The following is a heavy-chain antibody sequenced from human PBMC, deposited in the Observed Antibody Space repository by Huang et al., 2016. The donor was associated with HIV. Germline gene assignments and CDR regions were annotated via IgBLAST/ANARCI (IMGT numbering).Heavy chain of an antibody. D-gene: IGHD3-9*01. CDR1: GDSISSQY. CDR2: IYYSGSP. V-gene: IGHV4-59*11. CDR3: AGYDVLTGANYYMDV. Sequence: QVQLQESGPGLVKPSGTLSLTCSVSGDSISSQYWGWIRQPPGKGLEWIGTIYYSGSPSYNPSLKSRVTMSVDTSKNQFSLKLNSVTAGDTAVYDCAGYDVLTGANYYMDVWGIGTTVIVSS. J-gene: IGHJ6*03.